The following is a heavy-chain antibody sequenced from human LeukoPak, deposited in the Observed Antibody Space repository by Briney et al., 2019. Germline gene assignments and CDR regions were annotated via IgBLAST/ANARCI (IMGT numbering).Heavy chain of an antibody. D-gene: IGHD2-15*01. CDR3: AHRGYYFLGYWDY. J-gene: IGHJ4*02. CDR2: IYYSGST. CDR1: GGSISSSSYY. V-gene: IGHV4-39*01. Sequence: PSETLSLTCTVSGGSISSSSYYWGWIRQPPGKGLEWIGSIYYSGSTYYNLSLKSRVTISVDTSKNQYSLKLSSVTAADTAVYYCAHRGYYFLGYWDYWGQGTLVTASS.